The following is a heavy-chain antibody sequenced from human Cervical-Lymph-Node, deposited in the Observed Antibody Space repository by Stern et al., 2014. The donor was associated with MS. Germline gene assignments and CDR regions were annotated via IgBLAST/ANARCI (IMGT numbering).Heavy chain of an antibody. CDR3: ARLAEGDYEDS. V-gene: IGHV4-39*01. D-gene: IGHD4-17*01. CDR2: VYYTGAT. J-gene: IGHJ4*02. CDR1: GGSIGNNLYF. Sequence: QLQLQESGPGLVKPSATLSLTCTVSGGSIGNNLYFWGWIRQPPGKGLEWIGNVYYTGATYYNPSLKSRVTISLDPSRNQFSLKLTSVTAADTAVYFCARLAEGDYEDSWGQGALVTVSS.